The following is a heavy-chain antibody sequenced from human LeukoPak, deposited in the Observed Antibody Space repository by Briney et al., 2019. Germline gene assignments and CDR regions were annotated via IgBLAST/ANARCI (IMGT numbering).Heavy chain of an antibody. V-gene: IGHV1-2*02. CDR2: INPNTGGT. CDR3: ARDPARYCSNSVCYVLDY. CDR1: GYTFTAYY. D-gene: IGHD2-8*01. J-gene: IGHJ4*02. Sequence: ASVKVSCKASGYTFTAYYIHWVRQAPGQGLEWMGWINPNTGGTNYAQNFQGRVAMTRDTSISTAYMELSRLTSDDTAVYYCARDPARYCSNSVCYVLDYWGQGTLVTVSS.